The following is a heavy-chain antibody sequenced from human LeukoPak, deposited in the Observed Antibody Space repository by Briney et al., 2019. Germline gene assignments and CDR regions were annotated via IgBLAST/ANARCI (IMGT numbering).Heavy chain of an antibody. J-gene: IGHJ4*02. V-gene: IGHV4-39*07. CDR1: GGSISSSSYY. CDR2: IYYSGST. CDR3: AQGYYDSSGFDY. Sequence: SETLSLTCTVSGGSISSSSYYWGWIRQPPGKGLEWIGSIYYSGSTYYNPSLKSRVTISVDTSKNQFSLKLSSVTAADTAVYYCAQGYYDSSGFDYWGQGTLVTVSS. D-gene: IGHD3-22*01.